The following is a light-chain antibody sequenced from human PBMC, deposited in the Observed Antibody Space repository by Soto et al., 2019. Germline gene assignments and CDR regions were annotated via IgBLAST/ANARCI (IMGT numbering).Light chain of an antibody. CDR2: GAS. CDR3: QQYGSSPLT. CDR1: QSVSSSN. V-gene: IGKV3-20*01. J-gene: IGKJ4*01. Sequence: ENVESQSPGTLSLPTKDSATLSGIASQSVSSSNLAWYQQKPGQPPRLLIYGASSRATGVPDRFSGSGSGTDFTLTISRLEPEDFAVYYCQQYGSSPLTFGGGTKVDIK.